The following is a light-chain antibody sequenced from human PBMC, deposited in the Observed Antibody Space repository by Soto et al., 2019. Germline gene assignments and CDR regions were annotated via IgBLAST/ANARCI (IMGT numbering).Light chain of an antibody. CDR2: CAS. CDR1: QRFDKY. J-gene: IGKJ1*01. Sequence: EIVLTQSPGTLSLSPGERATLSCRASQRFDKYLAWYQQKTGQAPRLLFYCASTRSTGIPDRFSASGSGTDFTLTISRLEPEDLVVYHCHQYGTSARMVGQGTKVEI. CDR3: HQYGTSARM. V-gene: IGKV3-20*01.